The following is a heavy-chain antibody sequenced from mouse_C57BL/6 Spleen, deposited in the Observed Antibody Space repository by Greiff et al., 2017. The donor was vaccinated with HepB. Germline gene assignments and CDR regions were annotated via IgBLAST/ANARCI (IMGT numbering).Heavy chain of an antibody. CDR2: IYPGSGNT. CDR1: GYTFTDYY. V-gene: IGHV1-76*01. CDR3: ARDGYDVSFDY. D-gene: IGHD2-2*01. J-gene: IGHJ2*01. Sequence: QVQLQQSGAELVRPGASVKLSCKASGYTFTDYYINWVKQRPGQGLEWIARIYPGSGNTYYNEKFKGKATLTAEKSSSTAYMQLSSLTSEDSAVYFCARDGYDVSFDYWGQGTTLTLSS.